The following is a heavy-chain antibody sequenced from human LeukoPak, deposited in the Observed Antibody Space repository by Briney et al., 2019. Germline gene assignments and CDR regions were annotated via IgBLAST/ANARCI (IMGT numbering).Heavy chain of an antibody. Sequence: PSETLSLTCAVYGGSFSNYYWGWIRQPPGKGLEWIGEINDSGRTNYNPSLMSRVTVSVDTSKKQFSLRLTSVTATDTAVYYCARRWNYGRNDYTDVWGKGATVSVSS. J-gene: IGHJ6*04. D-gene: IGHD1-7*01. CDR1: GGSFSNYY. CDR3: ARRWNYGRNDYTDV. CDR2: INDSGRT. V-gene: IGHV4-34*01.